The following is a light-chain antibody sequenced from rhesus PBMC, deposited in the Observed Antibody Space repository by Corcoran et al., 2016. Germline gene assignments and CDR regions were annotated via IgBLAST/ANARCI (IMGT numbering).Light chain of an antibody. CDR3: MQALGFPPT. J-gene: IGKJ1*01. CDR1: QSLLDSEDGNTY. V-gene: IGKV2-104*02. CDR2: EVS. Sequence: DFVMTQTPLSLPVTPGEPASISCRSSQSLLDSEDGNTYLDWYLQKPGQSPQLLIYEVSRRASGVPDRFPGSGSDTDFRLKISRVEAEDVGVYYCMQALGFPPTFGQGTKVEIK.